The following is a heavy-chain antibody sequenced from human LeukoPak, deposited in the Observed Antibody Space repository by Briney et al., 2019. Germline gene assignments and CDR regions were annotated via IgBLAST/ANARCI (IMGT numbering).Heavy chain of an antibody. J-gene: IGHJ4*02. V-gene: IGHV3-23*01. CDR2: ISGSGGST. Sequence: GGSLRLSCAASGFTFSSYAMSWVRQAPGKGLEWVSAISGSGGSTYYADSVKGRFTISRDNSKNTLYLQMNSLRAEDTAVYYCARDYYDSSGYRTRMQDWGQGTLVTVSS. CDR3: ARDYYDSSGYRTRMQD. D-gene: IGHD3-22*01. CDR1: GFTFSSYA.